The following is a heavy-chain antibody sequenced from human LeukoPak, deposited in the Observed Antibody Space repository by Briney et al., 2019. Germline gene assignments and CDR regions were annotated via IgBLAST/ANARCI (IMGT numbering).Heavy chain of an antibody. Sequence: GGSLRLSCAASGFTVSSNYVSWVRQAPGKGLEWVSVIYSGGSTYYADSVKGRFTISRDNSKNTLYLQMNSLRAEDTAVYYCARHNYYGSGSYYTGGGHGMDVWGQGTTVTVSS. CDR2: IYSGGST. CDR3: ARHNYYGSGSYYTGGGHGMDV. CDR1: GFTVSSNY. V-gene: IGHV3-53*01. J-gene: IGHJ6*02. D-gene: IGHD3-10*01.